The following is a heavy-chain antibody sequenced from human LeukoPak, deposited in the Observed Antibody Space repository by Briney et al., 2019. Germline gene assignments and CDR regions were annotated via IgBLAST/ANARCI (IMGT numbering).Heavy chain of an antibody. J-gene: IGHJ4*02. CDR2: INPNSGGT. D-gene: IGHD3-10*01. CDR3: ARDAVPGGSGSYIDY. CDR1: GYTFTGYY. V-gene: IGHV1-2*04. Sequence: ASVKVSCKASGYTFTGYYMHWVRQAPGQGLEWMGWINPNSGGTNYAQKFQGWVTMTRDTSISTAYMELSRLRSDDTAVYYCARDAVPGGSGSYIDYWGQGTLVTVSS.